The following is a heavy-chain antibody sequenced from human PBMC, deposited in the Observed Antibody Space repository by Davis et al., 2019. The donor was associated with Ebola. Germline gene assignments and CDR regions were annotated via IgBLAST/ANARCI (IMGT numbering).Heavy chain of an antibody. CDR1: GFTVSSYS. Sequence: GESLKISCAASGFTVSSYSMSWVRQAPGKGLEWVSSVTGYGGNTYYADSVKGRFAISRDNSRGTLYLQMNSLRVEDSAIYYCVKDSSNIWFDIWGQGTLVTVSS. J-gene: IGHJ3*02. CDR3: VKDSSNIWFDI. CDR2: VTGYGGNT. V-gene: IGHV3-23*01. D-gene: IGHD2/OR15-2a*01.